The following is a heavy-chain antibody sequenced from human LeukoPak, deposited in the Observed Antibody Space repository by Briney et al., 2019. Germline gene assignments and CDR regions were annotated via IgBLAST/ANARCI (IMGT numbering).Heavy chain of an antibody. CDR2: IHGDGSTT. V-gene: IGHV3-74*01. CDR1: GFTFTNYW. Sequence: GGSLRLSCAASGFTFTNYWMHWVRQAPGKGLVWVSRIHGDGSTTNYADSVKGRFTISRDNGKNTLFLQMNSLRAEDAAVYYCVRGNDYGGPHYWGQGTLVTVSS. CDR3: VRGNDYGGPHY. D-gene: IGHD4-23*01. J-gene: IGHJ4*02.